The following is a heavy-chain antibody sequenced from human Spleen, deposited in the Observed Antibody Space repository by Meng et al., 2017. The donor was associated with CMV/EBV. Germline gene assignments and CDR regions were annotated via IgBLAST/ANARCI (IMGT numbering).Heavy chain of an antibody. CDR2: IDPNSDGP. CDR1: GYTFTGYY. J-gene: IGHJ2*01. V-gene: IGHV1-2*02. Sequence: ASVKVSCKASGYTFTGYYIHWVRQAPGQGLEWMGWIDPNSDGPNYAQKFQGRVTLTRDTSISTAYMELRRLRSDDTAVYYCARIRPGVWYFDLWGRGTLVTVSS. CDR3: ARIRPGVWYFDL.